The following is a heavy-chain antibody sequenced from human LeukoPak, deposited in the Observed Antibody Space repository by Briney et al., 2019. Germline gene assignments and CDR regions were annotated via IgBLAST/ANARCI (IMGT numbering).Heavy chain of an antibody. D-gene: IGHD6-19*01. Sequence: GRSLRLSCTASGFTFGDYAMSWVRQAPGKGLEWVSVIYSGGSTYYADSVKGRFTISRDNSKNTLYLQMNSLRAEDTAVYYCARERYSSGWSSKPYNWFDPWGQGTLVTVSS. CDR3: ARERYSSGWSSKPYNWFDP. CDR1: GFTFGDYA. CDR2: IYSGGST. V-gene: IGHV3-66*01. J-gene: IGHJ5*02.